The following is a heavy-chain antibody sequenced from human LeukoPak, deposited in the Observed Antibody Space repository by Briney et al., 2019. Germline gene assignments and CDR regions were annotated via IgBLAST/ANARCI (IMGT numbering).Heavy chain of an antibody. J-gene: IGHJ4*02. CDR3: ARVLAGGYSSSWYFDY. D-gene: IGHD6-13*01. Sequence: ASVKVSCKASGYTFNGYYMHWVRQAPGQGLEWMGIINPSGGSTSYAQKFQGRVTMTRDTSTSTVYMELSSLRSEDTAVYYCARVLAGGYSSSWYFDYWGQGTLVTVSS. CDR1: GYTFNGYY. CDR2: INPSGGST. V-gene: IGHV1-46*02.